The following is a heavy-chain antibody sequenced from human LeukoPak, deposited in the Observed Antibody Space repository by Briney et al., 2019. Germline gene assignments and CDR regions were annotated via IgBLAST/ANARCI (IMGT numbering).Heavy chain of an antibody. CDR2: IRYDGSNK. CDR1: GFTFSSYG. J-gene: IGHJ1*01. Sequence: GGSLRLSCAASGFTFSSYGMHWVRQAPGKGLEWVAFIRYDGSNKYYADSVKGRFTISRDNSKNTLYLQMNSLTIEDTALYYCAKSDRGSSWYVYYFQHWGQGTLVTVSS. CDR3: AKSDRGSSWYVYYFQH. V-gene: IGHV3-30*02. D-gene: IGHD6-13*01.